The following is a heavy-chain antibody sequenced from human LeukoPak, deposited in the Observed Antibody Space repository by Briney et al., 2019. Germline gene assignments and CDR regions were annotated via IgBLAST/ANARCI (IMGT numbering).Heavy chain of an antibody. J-gene: IGHJ4*02. D-gene: IGHD5-12*01. CDR3: AKDFNIVATTYYFDY. V-gene: IGHV3-23*01. Sequence: SGGSLRLSCAASGFTFSSYAMSWVRQAPGKGLEWVSAISGSGGSTYYADSVKGRFTISRDNSKNTLYLQMNSLRAEDTAVYYCAKDFNIVATTYYFDYWGQGTLVTVSS. CDR2: ISGSGGST. CDR1: GFTFSSYA.